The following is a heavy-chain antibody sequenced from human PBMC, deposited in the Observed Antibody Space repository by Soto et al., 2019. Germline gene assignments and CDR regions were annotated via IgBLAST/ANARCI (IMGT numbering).Heavy chain of an antibody. CDR2: ISYDGSNK. Sequence: GGSLRLSCTASGFTFSSYGMHWVRQAPGKGLEWVAVISYDGSNKYYADSVKGRFTISRDNSKNTLHLQMNSLRAEDTAVYYYANPVKDIVAYDAFDIWGQGTMVTVSS. J-gene: IGHJ3*02. V-gene: IGHV3-30*18. D-gene: IGHD5-12*01. CDR3: ANPVKDIVAYDAFDI. CDR1: GFTFSSYG.